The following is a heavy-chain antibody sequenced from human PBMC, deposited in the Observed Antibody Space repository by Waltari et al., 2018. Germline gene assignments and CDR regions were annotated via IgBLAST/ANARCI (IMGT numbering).Heavy chain of an antibody. V-gene: IGHV4-38-2*01. CDR2: IYHSGST. CDR1: GYSISRGYY. J-gene: IGHJ3*02. CDR3: ARPRSGSYLDDAFDI. D-gene: IGHD1-26*01. Sequence: QVQLQESGPGLVKPSETLSLTCAVSGYSISRGYYWGWIRQPPGKGLEWIGSIYHSGSTYYNPSLKSRVTISVDTSKNQFSLKLSSVTAADTAVYYCARPRSGSYLDDAFDIWGQGTMVTVSS.